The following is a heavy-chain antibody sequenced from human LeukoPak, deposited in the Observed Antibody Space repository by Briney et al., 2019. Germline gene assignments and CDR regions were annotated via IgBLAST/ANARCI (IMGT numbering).Heavy chain of an antibody. CDR3: ARGSPPHYDFWSGYYKDYYYYYGMDV. Sequence: GASVKVSCKASGYTFTSYDINCVRQATGQGLEWMGWMNPNSGNTGYAQKFQGRVTMTRNTSISTAYMELSSLRSEDTAVYYCARGSPPHYDFWSGYYKDYYYYYGMDVWGQGTTVTVSS. CDR2: MNPNSGNT. D-gene: IGHD3-3*01. J-gene: IGHJ6*02. V-gene: IGHV1-8*01. CDR1: GYTFTSYD.